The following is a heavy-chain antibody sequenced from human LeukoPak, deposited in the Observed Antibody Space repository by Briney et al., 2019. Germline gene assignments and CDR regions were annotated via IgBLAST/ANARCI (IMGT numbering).Heavy chain of an antibody. D-gene: IGHD6-13*01. Sequence: PGRSLRLSCAASGFTFSSYAMHWVRQAPGKGLEWVSALSASGDGTYYAGSVKGRFSISRDNSKNTLYLQMNSLRAEDTAVYYCAKGAGSAAGSLVGYWGQGTLVTVSS. V-gene: IGHV3-23*01. CDR2: LSASGDGT. J-gene: IGHJ4*02. CDR1: GFTFSSYA. CDR3: AKGAGSAAGSLVGY.